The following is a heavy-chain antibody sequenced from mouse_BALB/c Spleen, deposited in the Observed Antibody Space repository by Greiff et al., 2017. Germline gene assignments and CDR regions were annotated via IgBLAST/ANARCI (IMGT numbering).Heavy chain of an antibody. CDR3: ARSDRYYAMDY. D-gene: IGHD2-14*01. CDR2: INPSSGYT. Sequence: QVQLQQSGAELARPGASVKMSCKASGYTFTSYTMRWVKQRPGQGLEWIGYINPSSGYTNYNQKFKDKATLTADKSSSTAYMQLSSLTSEDSAVYYCARSDRYYAMDYWGQGTSVTVSS. J-gene: IGHJ4*01. V-gene: IGHV1-4*01. CDR1: GYTFTSYT.